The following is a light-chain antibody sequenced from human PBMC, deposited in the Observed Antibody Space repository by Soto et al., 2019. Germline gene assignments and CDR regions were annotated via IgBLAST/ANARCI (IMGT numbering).Light chain of an antibody. CDR1: QSISSS. Sequence: DIQMTQSPSSLSASLGDRVTITCRASQSISSSLSWYQQRPGKAPNLLIYLASSLQSGVPSRFSGSGSGTDFTLTISSLQFEDFATYYCQQSYSTPYTFGQGTKLEIK. V-gene: IGKV1-39*01. CDR2: LAS. CDR3: QQSYSTPYT. J-gene: IGKJ2*01.